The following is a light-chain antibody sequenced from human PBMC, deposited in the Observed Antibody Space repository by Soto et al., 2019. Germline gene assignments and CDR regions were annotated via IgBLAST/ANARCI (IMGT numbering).Light chain of an antibody. V-gene: IGLV1-40*01. CDR1: SSXXXAAYD. CDR3: QSYDXXLXGYV. J-gene: IGLJ1*01. Sequence: QSVLTQPPSVSGAPGXRVXISCTXSSSXXXAAYDVHWXQXXXXTAPKLLIYXXSNRPSGXPDRFSGSKSGTSASLAITGLXAEDEADXXCQSYDXXLXGYVXGXGTKLTVL. CDR2: XXS.